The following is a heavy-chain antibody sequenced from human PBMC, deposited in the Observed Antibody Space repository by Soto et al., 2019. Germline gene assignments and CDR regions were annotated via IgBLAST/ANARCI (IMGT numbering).Heavy chain of an antibody. J-gene: IGHJ5*02. Sequence: SETLSLTCAVYGGSFSGYYWSWIRQPPGKGLEWIGEINHSGSTNYNPSLKSRVTISVDTSKNQFSLKLSSVTAADTAVYYCARGLLEYYYGSGSYYKGNWFDPWGQGTLVTVSS. CDR2: INHSGST. D-gene: IGHD3-10*01. V-gene: IGHV4-34*01. CDR1: GGSFSGYY. CDR3: ARGLLEYYYGSGSYYKGNWFDP.